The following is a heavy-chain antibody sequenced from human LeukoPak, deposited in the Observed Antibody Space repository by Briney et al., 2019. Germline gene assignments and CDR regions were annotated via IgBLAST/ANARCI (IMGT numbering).Heavy chain of an antibody. CDR2: ISYDGSNK. CDR3: AKSRAVGGYSYGEDY. V-gene: IGHV3-30*18. CDR1: GFTFSSYG. Sequence: PGGSLRLSCAASGFTFSSYGMRWVRQAPGKGLEWVAVISYDGSNKYYADSVKGRFTISRDNSKNTLYLQMNSLRAEDTAVYYCAKSRAVGGYSYGEDYWGQGTLVTVSS. J-gene: IGHJ4*02. D-gene: IGHD5-18*01.